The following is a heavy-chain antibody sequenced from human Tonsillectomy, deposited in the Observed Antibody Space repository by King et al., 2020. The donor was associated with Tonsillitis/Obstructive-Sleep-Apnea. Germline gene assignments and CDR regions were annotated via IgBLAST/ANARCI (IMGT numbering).Heavy chain of an antibody. J-gene: IGHJ2*01. V-gene: IGHV3-53*01. CDR2: IYSGCSTS. Sequence: VQLVESGGGLIQPGGSLRLSCAASGFTVSSNYMSWVRQAPGKGLEWVSVIYSGCSTSYYADSVKGRFTTSRDNSKNTLYLRMNSLRAEDTAVYYCARTLITIFGVVVPSWYFDLWGRGTLVTVSS. CDR3: ARTLITIFGVVVPSWYFDL. CDR1: GFTVSSNY. D-gene: IGHD3-3*01.